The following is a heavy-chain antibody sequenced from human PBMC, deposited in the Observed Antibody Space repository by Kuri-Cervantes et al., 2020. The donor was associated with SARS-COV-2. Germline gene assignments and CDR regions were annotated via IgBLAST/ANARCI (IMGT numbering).Heavy chain of an antibody. CDR1: GFTFSSYA. D-gene: IGHD5-18*01. CDR3: ARDRIQLWYYGMDV. CDR2: ISYDGSDK. Sequence: GESLKISCAASGFTFSSYAMHRVRQAPGKGLEWVAVISYDGSDKYYADSVKGRFTTSRDNSKNTLYLQMNSLRAEDTAVYYCARDRIQLWYYGMDVWGQGTTVTVSS. V-gene: IGHV3-30-3*01. J-gene: IGHJ6*02.